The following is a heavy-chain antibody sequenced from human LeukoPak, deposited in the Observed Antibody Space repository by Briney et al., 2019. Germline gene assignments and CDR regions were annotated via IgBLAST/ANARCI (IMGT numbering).Heavy chain of an antibody. CDR1: GFTFRRYT. CDR2: ISSNSAYI. J-gene: IGHJ3*02. D-gene: IGHD3-22*01. V-gene: IGHV3-21*01. Sequence: GGSLRLSCAASGFTFRRYTMTWVRQAPGRGLGWVSSISSNSAYIYYAHSLRGRLTISRDNAKNSLYLQVDSLGADDTAVYYCAREGGFHYDSSGDAFDIWGQGTMVTVSS. CDR3: AREGGFHYDSSGDAFDI.